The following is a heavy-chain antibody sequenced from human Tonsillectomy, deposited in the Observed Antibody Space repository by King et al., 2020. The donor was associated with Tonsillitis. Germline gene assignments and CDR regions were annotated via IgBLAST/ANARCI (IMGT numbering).Heavy chain of an antibody. CDR2: IGTAGDT. V-gene: IGHV3-13*01. J-gene: IGHJ4*02. CDR1: GFTFRSYY. Sequence: VQLVESGGGLVQPGGSLRLSCAASGFTFRSYYMHWVRQATGKGREWVSAIGTAGDTFYPGSVKGRFTNSRENAKNSLYLQMNSLRAEDTALYYCARVSYGSGSYDYWGQGNLVTVSS. D-gene: IGHD3-10*01. CDR3: ARVSYGSGSYDY.